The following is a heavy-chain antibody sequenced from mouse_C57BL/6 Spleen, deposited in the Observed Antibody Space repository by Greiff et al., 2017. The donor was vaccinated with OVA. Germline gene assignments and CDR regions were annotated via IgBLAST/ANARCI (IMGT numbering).Heavy chain of an antibody. J-gene: IGHJ1*03. D-gene: IGHD1-1*01. Sequence: VQLQQSGAELVMPGASVKLSCKASGYTFTSYWMHWVKQRPGQGLEWIGEIDPSDSYTNYNQKFKGKSTLTVDKSSSTAYMQLSSLTSEDSAVYYCARRPYYYGSSRYFDVWGTGTTVTVSS. CDR3: ARRPYYYGSSRYFDV. CDR1: GYTFTSYW. CDR2: IDPSDSYT. V-gene: IGHV1-69*01.